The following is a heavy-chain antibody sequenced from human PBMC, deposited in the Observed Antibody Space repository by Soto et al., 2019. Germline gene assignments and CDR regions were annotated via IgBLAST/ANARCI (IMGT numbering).Heavy chain of an antibody. CDR3: AREGNLGRWIQPLDS. CDR2: IHYNGNT. Sequence: SEPLCPTWTVSGGSLSNSDYYWIWIRQSPGKGLEWIGNIHYNGNTKYSPSLKSRVTMSVDTSKNHFSLKLISVTTADTAVYFCAREGNLGRWIQPLDSWGQGTLVTVSS. D-gene: IGHD2-2*03. CDR1: GGSLSNSDYY. J-gene: IGHJ4*02. V-gene: IGHV4-61*03.